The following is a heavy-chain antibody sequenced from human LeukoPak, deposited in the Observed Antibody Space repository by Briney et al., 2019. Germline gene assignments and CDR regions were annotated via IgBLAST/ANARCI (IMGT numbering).Heavy chain of an antibody. CDR3: AREITYYGMDV. CDR2: ISTSGSSR. CDR1: GFIFSRYE. V-gene: IGHV3-48*03. Sequence: PGGSLRLSCEASGFIFSRYEMNWVRQAPGKGLEWVSYISTSGSSRFYAGSVKGRFTISRDNAKNSLYLQMNSLRAEDTAVYYCAREITYYGMDVWGQGTTVTVSS. D-gene: IGHD3-16*01. J-gene: IGHJ6*02.